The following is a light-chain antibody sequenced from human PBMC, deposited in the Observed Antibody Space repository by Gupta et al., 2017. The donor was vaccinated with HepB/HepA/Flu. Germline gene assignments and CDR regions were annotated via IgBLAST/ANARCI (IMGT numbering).Light chain of an antibody. V-gene: IGKV1-5*03. Sequence: EIQMIQSPSTLSASVGDRVTITCRASQSISSWLAWYQQKPGKAPKLLISKASSLESGVSSRFSGSGSGTEFTLTISSLQPDDFATYYCQQYNSYSTFGQGTKVEIK. CDR1: QSISSW. CDR2: KAS. CDR3: QQYNSYST. J-gene: IGKJ1*01.